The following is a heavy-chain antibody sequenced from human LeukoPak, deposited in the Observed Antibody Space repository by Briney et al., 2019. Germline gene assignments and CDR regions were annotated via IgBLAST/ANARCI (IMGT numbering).Heavy chain of an antibody. CDR3: ARFSYYYGSGYYYYGMDV. CDR2: IYHSGST. J-gene: IGHJ6*02. D-gene: IGHD3-10*01. CDR1: GGSISSSNW. Sequence: SGTLSLTCAVSGGSISSSNWWSWVRQPPGKGLEWIGEIYHSGSTNYNPSLKSRVTISVDKSKNQFSLKLSSVTAADTAVYYCARFSYYYGSGYYYYGMDVWGQGTTVTVSS. V-gene: IGHV4-4*02.